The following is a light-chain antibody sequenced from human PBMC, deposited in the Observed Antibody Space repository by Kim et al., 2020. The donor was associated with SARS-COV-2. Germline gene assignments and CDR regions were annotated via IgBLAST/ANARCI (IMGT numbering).Light chain of an antibody. CDR2: WAS. CDR3: QQYYSTPLT. Sequence: RATINCKSSQSVLYSSNNKNYLAWYQQKQGQPPKLLIYWASTRESGVPERFSGSGSGTDFTLTISSLQAEDVAVYYCQQYYSTPLTFGQGTKLEI. V-gene: IGKV4-1*01. J-gene: IGKJ2*01. CDR1: QSVLYSSNNKNY.